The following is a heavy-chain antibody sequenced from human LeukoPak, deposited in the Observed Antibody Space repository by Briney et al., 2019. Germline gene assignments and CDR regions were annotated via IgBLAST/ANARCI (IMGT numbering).Heavy chain of an antibody. CDR2: ISYDGSNK. CDR1: GFTFSSYA. J-gene: IGHJ4*02. Sequence: GGSLRLSCAAPGFTFSSYAMHWVRQAPGKGLEWVAVISYDGSNKYYADSVKGRFTISRDNSKNTLYLQMNSLRAEDTAVYYCARSSDYGDNFDYWGQGTLVTVSS. D-gene: IGHD4-17*01. V-gene: IGHV3-30*04. CDR3: ARSSDYGDNFDY.